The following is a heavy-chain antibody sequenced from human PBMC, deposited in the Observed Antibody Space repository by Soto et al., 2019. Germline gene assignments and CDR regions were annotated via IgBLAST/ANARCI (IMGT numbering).Heavy chain of an antibody. CDR3: ARGYYDILTGYPLLEY. CDR2: IYYSGST. J-gene: IGHJ4*02. CDR1: GGSISSSY. D-gene: IGHD3-9*01. Sequence: SETLSLTCTVSGGSISSSYWSWIRQPPGKGLQWIVQIYYSGSTNYNPSLKSRVTISVDTSKNQFSLKLSSVTAADTAVYYCARGYYDILTGYPLLEYWGQGTLVTVSS. V-gene: IGHV4-59*01.